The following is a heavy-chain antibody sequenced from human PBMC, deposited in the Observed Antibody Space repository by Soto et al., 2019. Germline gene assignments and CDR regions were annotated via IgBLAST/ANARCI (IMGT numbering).Heavy chain of an antibody. CDR3: ATWLLVPGNEDWFDP. J-gene: IGHJ5*02. CDR2: ISYDGSNK. CDR1: GFSFSSHA. Sequence: GGSLRLSCAASGFSFSSHAMHWVRQAPGKGLEWVAVISYDGSNKYYGDPVKGRFTISRDNSKNTLYLQMNSLRAEDTAVYYCATWLLVPGNEDWFDPWGQGT. D-gene: IGHD3-22*01. V-gene: IGHV3-30*03.